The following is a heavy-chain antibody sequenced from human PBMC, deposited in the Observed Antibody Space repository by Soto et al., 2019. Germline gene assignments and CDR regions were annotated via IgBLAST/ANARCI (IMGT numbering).Heavy chain of an antibody. Sequence: GGSLRLSCAASGFTFDDYGMSWVRQAPGKGLEWVSGINWNGGSTGYADSVKGRFTISRDNAKNSLYLQMNSLRAEDTALYYCARVYCGGDCYLGSHEYFQHWGQGTLVTVSS. D-gene: IGHD2-21*02. J-gene: IGHJ1*01. CDR2: INWNGGST. V-gene: IGHV3-20*04. CDR3: ARVYCGGDCYLGSHEYFQH. CDR1: GFTFDDYG.